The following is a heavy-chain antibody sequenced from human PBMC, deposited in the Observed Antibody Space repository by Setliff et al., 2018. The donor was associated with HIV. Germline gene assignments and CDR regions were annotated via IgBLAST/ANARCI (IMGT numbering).Heavy chain of an antibody. V-gene: IGHV3-23*01. CDR3: ARMGAKHAFDI. Sequence: GESLKISCAASGFTFNSYTMSWVRQAPGKGLEWVSSISGSADGSGGYTYYADSVKGRFTISRDSSRNTLYLRMNSLRAEDTAVYYCARMGAKHAFDIWGQGTMVTVSS. CDR2: ISGSADGSGGYT. CDR1: GFTFNSYT. D-gene: IGHD1-26*01. J-gene: IGHJ3*02.